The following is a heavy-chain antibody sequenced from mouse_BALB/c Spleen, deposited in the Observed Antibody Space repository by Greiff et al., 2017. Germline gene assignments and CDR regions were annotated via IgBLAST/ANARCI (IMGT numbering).Heavy chain of an antibody. D-gene: IGHD2-4*01. CDR1: GFTFSSFG. CDR2: ISSGSSTI. Sequence: DVMLVESGGGLVQPGGSRKLSCAASGFTFSSFGMHWVRQAPEKGLEWVAYISSGSSTIYYADTVKGRFTISRDNPKNTLFLQMTSLRSEDTAMYYCARSTMITTGDYWGQGTTLTVSS. J-gene: IGHJ2*01. V-gene: IGHV5-17*02. CDR3: ARSTMITTGDY.